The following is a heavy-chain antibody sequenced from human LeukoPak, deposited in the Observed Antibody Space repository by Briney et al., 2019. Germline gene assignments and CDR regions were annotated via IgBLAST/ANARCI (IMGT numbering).Heavy chain of an antibody. D-gene: IGHD5-18*01. CDR1: GYTFTSYD. Sequence: GESLKISCKGSGYTFTSYDINWVRQATGQGLEWMGWMNPNSGNTGYAQKFQGRVTITRNTSISTAYMELSSLRSEDTAVYYCARGHLGGVDTAMATDWFDPWGQGTLVTVSS. J-gene: IGHJ5*02. CDR3: ARGHLGGVDTAMATDWFDP. V-gene: IGHV1-8*03. CDR2: MNPNSGNT.